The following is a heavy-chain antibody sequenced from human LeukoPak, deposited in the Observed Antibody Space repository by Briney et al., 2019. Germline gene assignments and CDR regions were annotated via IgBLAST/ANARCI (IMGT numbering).Heavy chain of an antibody. CDR1: GFTFSSYS. J-gene: IGHJ3*02. Sequence: RGSLRLSCAASGFTFSSYSMNWVRQAPGKGLEWVSYISSSRSTIYYADSVKGRFTISRDNAKNSLYLQMNSLRAEDTAVYYCARRRAFDIWGQGTMVAVSS. V-gene: IGHV3-48*04. CDR3: ARRRAFDI. CDR2: ISSSRSTI.